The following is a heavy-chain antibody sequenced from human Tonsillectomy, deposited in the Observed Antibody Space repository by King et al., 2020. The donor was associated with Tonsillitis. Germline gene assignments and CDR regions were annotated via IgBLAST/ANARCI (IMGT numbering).Heavy chain of an antibody. CDR2: ISSSSSYI. CDR3: AREPAPSVVEHRPRTLDY. J-gene: IGHJ4*02. V-gene: IGHV3-21*01. CDR1: GFTFSSYS. Sequence: VQLVESGGGLVKPGGSLRLSCAASGFTFSSYSMNWVRQAPGKGLEWVSSISSSSSYIYYADSVKGRFTISRDNAKNSLYLQMNSLRAEDTAVYYCAREPAPSVVEHRPRTLDYWGQGTLVTVSS. D-gene: IGHD1/OR15-1a*01.